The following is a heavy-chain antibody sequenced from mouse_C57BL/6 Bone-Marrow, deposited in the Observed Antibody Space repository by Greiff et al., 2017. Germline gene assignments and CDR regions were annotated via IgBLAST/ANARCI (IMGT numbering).Heavy chain of an antibody. Sequence: EVQRVESGGGLVQPKGSLKLSCAASGFSFNTYAMNWVRQAPGKGLEWVARIRSKSNNYATNYADSVKDRFTISRADSESMLYLQMNNLKTEDTAMYYCVSPYCYGSSQFAYWGRGTLVTVSA. CDR1: GFSFNTYA. CDR3: VSPYCYGSSQFAY. V-gene: IGHV10-1*01. CDR2: IRSKSNNYAT. J-gene: IGHJ3*01. D-gene: IGHD1-1*01.